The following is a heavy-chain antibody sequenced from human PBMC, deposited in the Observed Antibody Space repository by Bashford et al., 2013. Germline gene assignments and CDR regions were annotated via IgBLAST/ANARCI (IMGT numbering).Heavy chain of an antibody. Sequence: ASVKGSPARASGYSFTAYYMHWVRQAPGQGLEWVGRIKPTNGATNYAQKFQGRVTMTRVTSISTAYMELSSLRSDDTAVYYCARDFRGFDYWGQGTLVTVSS. D-gene: IGHD5-24*01. CDR2: IKPTNGAT. CDR3: ARDFRGFDY. J-gene: IGHJ4*02. V-gene: IGHV1-2*06. CDR1: GYSFTAYY.